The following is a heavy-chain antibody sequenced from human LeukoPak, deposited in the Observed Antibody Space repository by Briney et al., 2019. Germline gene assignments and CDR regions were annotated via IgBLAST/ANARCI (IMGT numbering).Heavy chain of an antibody. V-gene: IGHV4-59*01. D-gene: IGHD6-13*01. J-gene: IGHJ5*02. CDR2: IYYSGST. CDR1: GGSISSYY. CDR3: ARETHSSSWYGISSWFDP. Sequence: SETLSLTCTVSGGSISSYYWSWIRQPPGKGLEWIGYIYYSGSTNYNPSLKSRVTISVDTSKNQFSLKLSSVTAADTAVYYCARETHSSSWYGISSWFDPWGQGTLVTVSS.